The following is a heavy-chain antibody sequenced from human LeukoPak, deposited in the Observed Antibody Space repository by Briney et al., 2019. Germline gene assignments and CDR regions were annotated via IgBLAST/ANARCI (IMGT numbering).Heavy chain of an antibody. CDR1: GYSVTSYW. D-gene: IGHD2-2*01. J-gene: IGHJ4*02. Sequence: ESLKISCKGSGYSVTSYWISWVRQMPGKGLEWMGRIDPSDSYTHYSPSFQGHVTITADKSISTAYLQWSSLQAPDTPMYYCARHFDIVVVPAAMHGFDYWGQGTLVTVSS. CDR3: ARHFDIVVVPAAMHGFDY. CDR2: IDPSDSYT. V-gene: IGHV5-10-1*01.